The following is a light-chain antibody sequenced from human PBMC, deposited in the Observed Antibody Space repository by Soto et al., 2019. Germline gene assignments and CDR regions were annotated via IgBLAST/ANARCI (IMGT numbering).Light chain of an antibody. J-gene: IGKJ5*01. V-gene: IGKV3-11*01. CDR3: QQHSHLIT. CDR2: DAS. Sequence: EIVLYQSLCTVSLYPGERATLSCRASQSVNNYLAWYQHKPGQAPRLLIYDASNRATGIPARFSGSGSGTDFTLTISSLEPEDFAVYYCQQHSHLITFAQGTRPAIK. CDR1: QSVNNY.